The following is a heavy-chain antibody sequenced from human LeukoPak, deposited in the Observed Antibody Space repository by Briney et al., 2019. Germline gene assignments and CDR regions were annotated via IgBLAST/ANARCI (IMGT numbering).Heavy chain of an antibody. V-gene: IGHV4-34*01. CDR3: ARGLSDVY. CDR1: GGSFSGYY. Sequence: SETLSLTCAVSGGSFSGYYWRWVRQPPGTVLEWIGQINHSASTTYTPSLKSRVTISIDTSKNQFSLILSSVTAADTAVYYCARGLSDVYWGQGTLVTVSS. CDR2: INHSAST. J-gene: IGHJ4*02.